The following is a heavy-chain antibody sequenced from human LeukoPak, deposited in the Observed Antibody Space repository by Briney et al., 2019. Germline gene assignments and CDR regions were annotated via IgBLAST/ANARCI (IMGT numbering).Heavy chain of an antibody. CDR3: TTDLDY. CDR1: GYTLNELS. CDR2: FDPEDGET. J-gene: IGHJ4*02. V-gene: IGHV1-24*01. Sequence: ASVTVSCKASGYTLNELSIHWVRQAPGKGLEWMGGFDPEDGETIYAQKFRGRLTMTEDTSTDTAYMELSSLRSDDTAVYYCTTDLDYWGQGSLVTVSS.